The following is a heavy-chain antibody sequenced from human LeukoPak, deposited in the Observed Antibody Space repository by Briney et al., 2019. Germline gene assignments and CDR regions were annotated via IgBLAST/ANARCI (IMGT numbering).Heavy chain of an antibody. CDR2: ISDSGDNT. Sequence: PGGSLRLSCAASGFTLSTYAMSWVRQAPGKGLEWVSAISDSGDNTHYADSVKGRFTISRDNAKNSLYLQMNSLRDEDTAVYYCASAGSGLYWGQGTLVTVSS. CDR1: GFTLSTYA. CDR3: ASAGSGLY. V-gene: IGHV3-23*01. J-gene: IGHJ4*02. D-gene: IGHD6-19*01.